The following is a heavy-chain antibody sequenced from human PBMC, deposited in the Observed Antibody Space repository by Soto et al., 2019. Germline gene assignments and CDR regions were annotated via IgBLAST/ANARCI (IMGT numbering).Heavy chain of an antibody. CDR2: IYYSGST. CDR1: GGSISSSSYY. J-gene: IGHJ4*02. CDR3: AIDSSSWYPKYYFDY. D-gene: IGHD6-13*01. V-gene: IGHV4-39*01. Sequence: SETLSLTCTVSGGSISSSSYYWGWIRQPPGKGLEWIGSIYYSGSTYYNPSLKSRVTISVDTSKNQFSLKLSSVTAADTAVYYCAIDSSSWYPKYYFDYWGQGTLVTVSS.